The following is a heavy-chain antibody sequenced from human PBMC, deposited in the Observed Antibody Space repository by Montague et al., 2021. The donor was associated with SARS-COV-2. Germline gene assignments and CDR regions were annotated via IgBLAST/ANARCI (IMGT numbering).Heavy chain of an antibody. D-gene: IGHD3-22*01. Sequence: SETLSLTCTVSGGSISSSTYYWGWIRQPPGKGLEWIASIYYSGSTYFNPSLKSRVAISIDTSKNQFSLKLSSVTAADTAVYYCARRPYSYDSSGQFDPWGQGVLVTVSS. J-gene: IGHJ5*02. CDR3: ARRPYSYDSSGQFDP. CDR1: GGSISSSTYY. V-gene: IGHV4-39*07. CDR2: IYYSGST.